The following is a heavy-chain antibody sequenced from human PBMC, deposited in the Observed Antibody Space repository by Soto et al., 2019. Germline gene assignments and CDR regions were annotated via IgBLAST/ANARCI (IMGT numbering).Heavy chain of an antibody. V-gene: IGHV5-10-1*01. J-gene: IGHJ5*02. CDR1: GYSFTSYW. CDR2: IEPSDSYT. D-gene: IGHD2-8*01. Sequence: GESLKISCKGSGYSFTSYWISWVRQMPGKGLEWMGRIEPSDSYTNYSPSFQGHVTISADKSISTAYLQWSSLKASDTAMYYCARHRSCTNGVCYDWFDPWGQGTLVTVSS. CDR3: ARHRSCTNGVCYDWFDP.